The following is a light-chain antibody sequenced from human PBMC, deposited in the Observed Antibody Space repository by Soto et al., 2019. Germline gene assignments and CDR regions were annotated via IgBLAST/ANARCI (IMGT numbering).Light chain of an antibody. CDR2: TDN. J-gene: IGLJ1*01. V-gene: IGLV1-44*01. CDR1: SSNVGINT. Sequence: QSVLTQPPSASGTPGQRVTISCSGSSSNVGINTVNWYQQVPGTAPKLLIYTDNQRPSGVPDRFSGSKSGTSASLAISGLQSEDEADYYCAAWDDSLNGLYVFGTGTKLTVL. CDR3: AAWDDSLNGLYV.